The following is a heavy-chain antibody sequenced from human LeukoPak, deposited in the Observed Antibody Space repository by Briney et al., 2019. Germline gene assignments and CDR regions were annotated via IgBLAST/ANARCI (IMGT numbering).Heavy chain of an antibody. Sequence: SVKVSCKASGGTFSSYAISWVRQAPGQGLEWMGRIIPIFGTANYAQKFQGRVTITTDESTSTACMELSSLRSEDTAVYYCARGDIVATSYMDVWGKGTTVTVSS. CDR3: ARGDIVATSYMDV. J-gene: IGHJ6*03. CDR2: IIPIFGTA. CDR1: GGTFSSYA. V-gene: IGHV1-69*05. D-gene: IGHD5-12*01.